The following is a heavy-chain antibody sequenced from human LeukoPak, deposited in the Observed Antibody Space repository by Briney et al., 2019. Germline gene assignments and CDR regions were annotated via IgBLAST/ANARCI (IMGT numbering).Heavy chain of an antibody. CDR2: IRYDGSNK. CDR1: GFTFDDYA. Sequence: PGGSLRLSCAASGFTFDDYAMHWVRQAPGKGLEWVAFIRYDGSNKYYADSVKGRFTISRDNSKNTLYLQMNSLRAEDTAVYYCAKEQVVVVPAATRRGYYYYMDVWGKGTTVTISS. V-gene: IGHV3-30*02. D-gene: IGHD2-2*01. J-gene: IGHJ6*03. CDR3: AKEQVVVVPAATRRGYYYYMDV.